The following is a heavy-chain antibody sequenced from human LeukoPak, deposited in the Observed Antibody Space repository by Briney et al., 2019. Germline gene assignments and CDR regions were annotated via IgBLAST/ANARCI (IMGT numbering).Heavy chain of an antibody. V-gene: IGHV3-7*03. CDR1: GFPFSSYS. Sequence: QSGGSLRLSCAASGFPFSSYSMTWVRQAPGKGLEWVANIKPDGTTKFYVDSVKGRFTISRDNALNSLYLQMHSLRPEDTAIYYCARSIPYGTTWYGRSDYWGQGTLVTVSS. CDR3: ARSIPYGTTWYGRSDY. D-gene: IGHD6-13*01. J-gene: IGHJ4*02. CDR2: IKPDGTTK.